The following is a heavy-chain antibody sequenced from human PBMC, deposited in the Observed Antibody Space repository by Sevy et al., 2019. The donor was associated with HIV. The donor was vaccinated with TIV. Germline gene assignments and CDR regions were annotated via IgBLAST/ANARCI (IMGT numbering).Heavy chain of an antibody. CDR1: GFTFSSYS. J-gene: IGHJ6*02. CDR2: ISSSSGYI. V-gene: IGHV3-21*01. CDR3: ARDRLDGYYYGMDV. D-gene: IGHD1-1*01. Sequence: GGSLRLSCAASGFTFSSYSMNWVRQAPGKGLEWVSSISSSSGYIYYADSVKGRFTISRDNAKNSLYLQMNSLRAEDTAVYYCARDRLDGYYYGMDVWGQGTTVTVSS.